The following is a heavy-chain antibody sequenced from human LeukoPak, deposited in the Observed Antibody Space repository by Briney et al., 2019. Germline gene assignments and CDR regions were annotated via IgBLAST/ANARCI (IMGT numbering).Heavy chain of an antibody. CDR3: ATSLKSDAFDI. CDR1: GFTFTSSA. Sequence: GASVKVSCKASGFTFTSSAMQWVRQARGQRLEWIGWIVVGSGNTNYAQKFQGRVTITRDMSTSTAYMELSSLRSDDTAVYYCATSLKSDAFDIWGQGTMVTVSS. CDR2: IVVGSGNT. V-gene: IGHV1-58*02. D-gene: IGHD3-16*02. J-gene: IGHJ3*02.